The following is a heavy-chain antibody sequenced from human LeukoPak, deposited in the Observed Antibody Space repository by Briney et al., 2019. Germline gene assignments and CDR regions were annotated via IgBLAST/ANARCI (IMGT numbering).Heavy chain of an antibody. J-gene: IGHJ6*02. V-gene: IGHV3-21*06. CDR3: ARVGGSLYSYGMDV. Sequence: PGGSLRLSCAASRFTFSSYTINWVRQAPGKGLEWVPSISSSSSYIYYADSVRGQFTVSRDNAKNLLFLQMNSLRAEDTAVYYCARVGGSLYSYGMDVWGQGTTVTVSS. CDR2: ISSSSSYI. CDR1: RFTFSSYT.